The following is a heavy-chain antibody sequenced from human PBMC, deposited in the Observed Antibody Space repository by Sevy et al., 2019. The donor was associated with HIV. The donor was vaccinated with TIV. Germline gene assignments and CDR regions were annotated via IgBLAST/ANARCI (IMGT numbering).Heavy chain of an antibody. CDR1: GFTFSSYW. J-gene: IGHJ4*02. CDR3: ARVRSSTSSYYFDY. CDR2: IKQDGSEK. Sequence: GGSLRLSCAASGFTFSSYWMSWVHQAPGKGLEWVANIKQDGSEKYYVDSVKGRFTISRDNAKNSLYLQMNSLRAEDTAVYYCARVRSSTSSYYFDYWGQGTLVTVSS. D-gene: IGHD2-2*01. V-gene: IGHV3-7*03.